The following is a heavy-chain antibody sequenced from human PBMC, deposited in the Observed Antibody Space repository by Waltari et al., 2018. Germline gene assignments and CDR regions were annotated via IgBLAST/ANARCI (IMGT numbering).Heavy chain of an antibody. Sequence: QAQLVESGGGVVQPGMSLRLSCTGTGLRISSSGMHWVRQAPGKGLDWVALIWFDGGQTYYADSVRGRFTISRDNSKNTLYLDMNSLKLNDTAIYYCAKDAFGNTYVDHWGQGTLVTVSS. J-gene: IGHJ4*02. D-gene: IGHD3-10*01. CDR1: GLRISSSG. CDR3: AKDAFGNTYVDH. CDR2: IWFDGGQT. V-gene: IGHV3-33*06.